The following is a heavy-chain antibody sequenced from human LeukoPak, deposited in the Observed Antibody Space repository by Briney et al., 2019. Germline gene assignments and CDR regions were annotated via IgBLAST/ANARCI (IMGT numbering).Heavy chain of an antibody. CDR1: GYTFTGYY. J-gene: IGHJ4*02. Sequence: ASVKVSCKASGYTFTGYYMHCVRQAPGQGLEWMGWINPNSGGTNYAQKFQGRVTMTRDTPISTAYMELSRLRSDDTAVYYCARVVVADDGVYWGQGTLVTVSS. CDR3: ARVVVADDGVY. V-gene: IGHV1-2*02. CDR2: INPNSGGT. D-gene: IGHD2-15*01.